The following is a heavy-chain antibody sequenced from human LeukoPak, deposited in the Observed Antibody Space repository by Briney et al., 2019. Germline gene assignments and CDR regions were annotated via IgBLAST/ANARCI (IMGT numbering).Heavy chain of an antibody. V-gene: IGHV1-2*02. CDR2: INSNSGGT. CDR1: GYTFTDYY. J-gene: IGHJ4*02. D-gene: IGHD3-16*01. CDR3: ARVVVLAGGGVVDY. Sequence: ASVKVSCKASGYTFTDYYMHWVRQAPGQGLEWMGWINSNSGGTNYAQKFQGRVTMTRDTSISTAYMELSSLRSDDTAVYYCARVVVLAGGGVVDYWGQGTLVTVSS.